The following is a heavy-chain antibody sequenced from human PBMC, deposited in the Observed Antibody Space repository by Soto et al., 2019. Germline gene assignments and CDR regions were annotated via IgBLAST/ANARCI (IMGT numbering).Heavy chain of an antibody. D-gene: IGHD2-15*01. Sequence: QVQLVQSGAEVRKPGASVKVSCKASGYTFSTSGMSWLRQAPGQGLEWMVWISTYNGDTNDAPKFQDRVTMTSDTSKSTVYRELRSLRSDDTSVYYCARAGAAPYYYYGMDVWGQGTRVTVSS. CDR2: ISTYNGDT. CDR1: GYTFSTSG. J-gene: IGHJ6*02. V-gene: IGHV1-18*01. CDR3: ARAGAAPYYYYGMDV.